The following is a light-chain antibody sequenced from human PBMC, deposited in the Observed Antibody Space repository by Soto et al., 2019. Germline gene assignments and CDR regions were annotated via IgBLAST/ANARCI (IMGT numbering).Light chain of an antibody. CDR2: GAS. J-gene: IGKJ4*01. CDR1: QGVSRK. V-gene: IGKV3-15*01. Sequence: EIVMTQSPATLSVAPGERVTLSCRASQGVSRKLAWYQHKSGQAPRIFISGASTGATGIPARFSGSGSGTEFTLTISSLKSEDFAVYYCQRFNRWTLSFGGGTKVDIK. CDR3: QRFNRWTLS.